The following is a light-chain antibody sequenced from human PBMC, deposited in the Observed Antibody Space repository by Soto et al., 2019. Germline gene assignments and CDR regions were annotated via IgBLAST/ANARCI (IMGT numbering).Light chain of an antibody. CDR1: QTVSNF. Sequence: EIVLTQSPSTLSLSPGEGATISCRASQTVSNFLAWYQQKPGQAPRLLIYAASTRATGIPVRFSGSGSETEFTLTIRSLQSEDSALYYCHQYNNWPWTFGQWTKVDIK. J-gene: IGKJ1*01. CDR2: AAS. CDR3: HQYNNWPWT. V-gene: IGKV3-15*01.